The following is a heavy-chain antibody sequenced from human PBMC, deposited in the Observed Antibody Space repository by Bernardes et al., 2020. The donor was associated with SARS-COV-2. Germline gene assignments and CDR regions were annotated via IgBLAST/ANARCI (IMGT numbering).Heavy chain of an antibody. V-gene: IGHV3-23*01. Sequence: GGSLRLSCAASGFPFSSHAMSWVRQAPGEGLEWVASISAGGDATYYADSVKGRFTISRDNSRNALRLQINTLRVDDTAVYYCAKDHSSGWDIRKVKIHFDQWGQGTLVTVSS. CDR3: AKDHSSGWDIRKVKIHFDQ. D-gene: IGHD6-19*01. CDR2: ISAGGDAT. CDR1: GFPFSSHA. J-gene: IGHJ4*01.